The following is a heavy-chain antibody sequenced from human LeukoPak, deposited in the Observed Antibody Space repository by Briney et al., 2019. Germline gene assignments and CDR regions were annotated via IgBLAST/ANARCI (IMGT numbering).Heavy chain of an antibody. J-gene: IGHJ3*02. CDR2: IIPIFGTA. Sequence: SVKVSCKASGGTFSSYAISWVRQAPGQGLEWMGRIIPIFGTANYAQKFQGRVTITTDESTSTAYMELSSLRSEDTAVYYCARELFRFSVAGTLGAFDTWGQGTMVTVSS. CDR3: ARELFRFSVAGTLGAFDT. CDR1: GGTFSSYA. V-gene: IGHV1-69*05. D-gene: IGHD6-19*01.